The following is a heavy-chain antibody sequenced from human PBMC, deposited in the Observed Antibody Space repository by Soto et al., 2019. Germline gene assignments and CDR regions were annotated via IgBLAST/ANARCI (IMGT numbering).Heavy chain of an antibody. CDR1: SGSMNDYY. CDR2: IFTSGST. Sequence: QVQLQESGPRVVKPSGTLSLTCTVSSGSMNDYYLTWIRQPAGKGLECIWRIFTSGSTNYNPSLRRRVTMSVDTSKTRFSLRLTSVTAADTAVYYCARLKGDGFETWGQGTRVTVSS. J-gene: IGHJ3*02. V-gene: IGHV4-4*07. CDR3: ARLKGDGFET.